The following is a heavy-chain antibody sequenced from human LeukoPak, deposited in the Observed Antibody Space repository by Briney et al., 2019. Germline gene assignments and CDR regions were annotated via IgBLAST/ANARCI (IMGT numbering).Heavy chain of an antibody. CDR3: ARLLGSGRLTIFGVVTPYYYYGMDV. CDR1: GGSFSGYY. D-gene: IGHD3-3*01. CDR2: INHSGST. Sequence: PSETLSLTCAVYGGSFSGYYWSWLRQPPGKGLEWIGEINHSGSTNYNPSLKSRVTISVDTSKNQFSLKLSSVTAADTAVYYCARLLGSGRLTIFGVVTPYYYYGMDVWGQGTTVTVSS. V-gene: IGHV4-34*01. J-gene: IGHJ6*02.